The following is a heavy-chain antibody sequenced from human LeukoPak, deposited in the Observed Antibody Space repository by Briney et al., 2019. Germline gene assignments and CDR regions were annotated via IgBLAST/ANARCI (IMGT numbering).Heavy chain of an antibody. CDR3: AIQTGGDYYYYMDV. J-gene: IGHJ6*03. V-gene: IGHV4-61*02. CDR2: IYTSGST. Sequence: SETLSLTCTVSGGSISSGSYYWSWIRQPAGKGLEWIGRIYTSGSTNYNPSPKSRVTISVDTSKNQFSLKLSSVTAADTAVYYCAIQTGGDYYYYMDVWGKGTTVTISS. D-gene: IGHD3-16*01. CDR1: GGSISSGSYY.